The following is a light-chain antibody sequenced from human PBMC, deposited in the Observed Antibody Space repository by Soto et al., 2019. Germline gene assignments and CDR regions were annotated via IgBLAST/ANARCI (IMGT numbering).Light chain of an antibody. J-gene: IGKJ4*01. CDR3: QQSYSTPLT. CDR1: ESISRY. V-gene: IGKV1-39*01. CDR2: AAS. Sequence: DLPMTQSPSSLSASVGDRVTITCRASESISRYLNWYQQKPGKAPKLLISAASILQSGVPLRFSGSGSGTDFTLTISSLQLEDFATYYCQQSYSTPLTFGGGTKVEIK.